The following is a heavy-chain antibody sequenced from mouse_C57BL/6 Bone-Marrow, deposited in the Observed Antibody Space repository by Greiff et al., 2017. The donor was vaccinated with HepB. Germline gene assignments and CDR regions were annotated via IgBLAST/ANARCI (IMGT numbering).Heavy chain of an antibody. CDR3: ARNLTTPYYYPRGY. CDR2: IYPRSGNT. Sequence: VQLQQSGAELARPGASVKLSCKASGYTFTSYGIRWVKQRTGQGLEWIGEIYPRSGNTYYNEKFKGKATLTADKSSSTAYMELRSLTSEDSAVYVCARNLTTPYYYPRGYWGQGTTLTVSS. D-gene: IGHD1-1*01. J-gene: IGHJ2*01. V-gene: IGHV1-81*01. CDR1: GYTFTSYG.